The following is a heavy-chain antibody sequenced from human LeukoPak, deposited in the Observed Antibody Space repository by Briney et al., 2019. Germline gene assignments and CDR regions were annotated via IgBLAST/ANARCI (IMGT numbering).Heavy chain of an antibody. J-gene: IGHJ4*02. Sequence: GGSLRLSCAACGFAFSTYTMNWARQAPGKGLEWVSSINSGGTTTHYADSVKGRFTISRDNAQNVLYLQMNGLRVDDAAVYYCLRGDSRDFWGQGTLVTVSS. CDR1: GFAFSTYT. CDR2: INSGGTTT. D-gene: IGHD3-22*01. V-gene: IGHV3-21*06. CDR3: LRGDSRDF.